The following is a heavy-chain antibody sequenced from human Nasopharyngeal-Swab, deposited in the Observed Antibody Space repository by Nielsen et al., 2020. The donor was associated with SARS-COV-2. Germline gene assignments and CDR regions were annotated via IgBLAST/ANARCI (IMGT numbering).Heavy chain of an antibody. CDR3: ARLSYCGGDCYWSFIDY. CDR1: GYTFTSYG. Sequence: ASGKVSCKASGYTFTSYGISWVRQAPGQGLEWMGWISAYNGNTNYAQKLQGRVTMTTDTSTSTAYMELRSLRSDDTAVYYCARLSYCGGDCYWSFIDYWGQGTLVTVSS. V-gene: IGHV1-18*04. J-gene: IGHJ4*02. CDR2: ISAYNGNT. D-gene: IGHD2-21*02.